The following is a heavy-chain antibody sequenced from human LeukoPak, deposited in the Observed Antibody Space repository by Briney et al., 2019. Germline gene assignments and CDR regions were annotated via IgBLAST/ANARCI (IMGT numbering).Heavy chain of an antibody. D-gene: IGHD1-1*01. J-gene: IGHJ4*02. CDR3: ARKLTGTTYFDY. V-gene: IGHV3-21*01. Sequence: GGSLRLSCAASGFTFSGYSMNWVRQAPGKGLERVSSISRSATYLYYADSLQGRFTVSRDDAKSSLYLQMNSLSAEDTAVYYCARKLTGTTYFDYWGQGTLVTVSS. CDR2: ISRSATYL. CDR1: GFTFSGYS.